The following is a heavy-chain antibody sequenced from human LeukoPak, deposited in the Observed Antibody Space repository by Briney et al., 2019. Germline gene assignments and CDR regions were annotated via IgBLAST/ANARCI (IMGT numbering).Heavy chain of an antibody. V-gene: IGHV1-69*13. D-gene: IGHD5-12*01. CDR2: IIPIFGTA. J-gene: IGHJ4*02. CDR3: ARSLATPPRGPEYYFDY. CDR1: GGTFSSYA. Sequence: SVKVSCKASGGTFSSYAISWVRQAPGQGLEWMGGIIPIFGTANYAQKFQGRVTITADESTSTAYMELSSLRSEDTAAYYCARSLATPPRGPEYYFDYWGQGTLVTVSS.